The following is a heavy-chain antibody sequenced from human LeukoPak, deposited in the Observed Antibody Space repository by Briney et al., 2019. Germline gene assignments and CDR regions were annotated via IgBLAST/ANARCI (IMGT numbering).Heavy chain of an antibody. CDR2: IRQDESGK. D-gene: IGHD6-13*01. V-gene: IGHV3-7*01. Sequence: GGSLRLSCAVSGFSVSGNWMTWVRKAPGKGQGLVANIRQDESGKTYVDSVKGRFTISRDNAENSLFLQMNSLRVEDTAVYYCAREWQGGIAAAGTRIEGDYWGQGTLVAVSS. CDR3: AREWQGGIAAAGTRIEGDY. CDR1: GFSVSGNW. J-gene: IGHJ4*02.